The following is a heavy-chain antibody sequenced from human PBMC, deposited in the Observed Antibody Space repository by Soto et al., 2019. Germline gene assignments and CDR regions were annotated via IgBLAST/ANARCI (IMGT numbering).Heavy chain of an antibody. CDR1: GYTFSDYY. D-gene: IGHD3-3*01. J-gene: IGHJ4*02. V-gene: IGHV3-11*01. Sequence: QVQLVESGGDLVKPGGSLRLSCAASGYTFSDYYMSWIRQAPGKGLEWISYIDTSGTKIYYADSVKGRFTLTRDNAKKALYLEMNSLRDEDTAVYYCASHYDMWSGYLSPVDYWGQGTLVTVSS. CDR2: IDTSGTKI. CDR3: ASHYDMWSGYLSPVDY.